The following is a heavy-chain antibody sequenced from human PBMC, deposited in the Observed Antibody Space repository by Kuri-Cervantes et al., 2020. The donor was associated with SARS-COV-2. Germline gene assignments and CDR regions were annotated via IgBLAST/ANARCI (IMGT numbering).Heavy chain of an antibody. V-gene: IGHV3-23*01. J-gene: IGHJ6*03. Sequence: GESLKISCAASGFTFSSYAMSWVRQAPGKGLEWVSAISGSGGSTYYADSVKGRLTISRDNSKNTLYLQMNSLRADDTAIYYCAKDLVGCWGSSRCYRPAYYYMDVWGKGTTVTVSS. CDR1: GFTFSSYA. D-gene: IGHD2-2*02. CDR3: AKDLVGCWGSSRCYRPAYYYMDV. CDR2: ISGSGGST.